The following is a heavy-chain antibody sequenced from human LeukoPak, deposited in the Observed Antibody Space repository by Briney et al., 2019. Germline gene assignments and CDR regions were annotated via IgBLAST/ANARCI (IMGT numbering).Heavy chain of an antibody. Sequence: PSETLSLTCTVSGGSISSSSYYWGWIRQPPGKGLEWIGSIYYSGSTYYNPSLKSRVTISVDTSKNQFSLKLSSVTAADTAVYYWARAVCSSTSCYPVGYYYYMDVWGKGTTVTVSS. CDR3: ARAVCSSTSCYPVGYYYYMDV. V-gene: IGHV4-39*07. CDR1: GGSISSSSYY. D-gene: IGHD2-2*01. CDR2: IYYSGST. J-gene: IGHJ6*03.